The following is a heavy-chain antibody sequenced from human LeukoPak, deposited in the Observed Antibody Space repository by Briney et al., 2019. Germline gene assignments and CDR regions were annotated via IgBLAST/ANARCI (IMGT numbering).Heavy chain of an antibody. D-gene: IGHD1/OR15-1a*01. CDR3: ARIGNNAFDI. CDR1: GGSISSYY. V-gene: IGHV4-59*08. J-gene: IGHJ3*02. Sequence: SETLSLTCTVSGGSISSYYWSWIRQPPGKGLEWIGYIYYSGSTNYNPSLKSRVTISVDTSKNQFSLKLSSVTAADTAVYYCARIGNNAFDIWGQGTMVTVSS. CDR2: IYYSGST.